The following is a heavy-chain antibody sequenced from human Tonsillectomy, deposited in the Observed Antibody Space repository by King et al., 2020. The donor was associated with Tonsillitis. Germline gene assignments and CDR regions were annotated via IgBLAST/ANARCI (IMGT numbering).Heavy chain of an antibody. CDR1: GGSISSSSYY. D-gene: IGHD1-26*01. J-gene: IGHJ4*02. CDR2: IYYSGST. Sequence: QLQESGPGLVKPSETLSLTCTVSGGSISSSSYYWGWIRQPPGKGLEWIGRIYYSGSTYYNPSLKSRVTISVDTSKNQFSLKLSSVTAADTAVYYCARLGGSAFDYWGQGTLVTVSS. CDR3: ARLGGSAFDY. V-gene: IGHV4-39*01.